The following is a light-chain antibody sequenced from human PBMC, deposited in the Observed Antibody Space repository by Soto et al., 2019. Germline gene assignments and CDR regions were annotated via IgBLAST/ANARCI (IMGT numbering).Light chain of an antibody. CDR2: NAS. CDR3: QQHNQWPIT. CDR1: QSVSSY. V-gene: IGKV3-11*01. J-gene: IGKJ5*01. Sequence: EIVLTQSPATLSLSPGERATLSCRASQSVSSYLAWFQQKPGQAPRLLIYNASNRATDIPARFSGSGSGTEFTLTINSLQSEDSAVYYCQQHNQWPITFGQGTRLEIK.